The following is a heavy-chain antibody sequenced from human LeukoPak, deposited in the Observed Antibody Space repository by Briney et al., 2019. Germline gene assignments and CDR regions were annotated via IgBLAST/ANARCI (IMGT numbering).Heavy chain of an antibody. CDR1: GYTFTGYY. D-gene: IGHD2-15*01. J-gene: IGHJ4*02. CDR3: ARDLYCSGGSCSLIIDY. V-gene: IGHV1-2*02. Sequence: ASVKVSCKASGYTFTGYYMHWVRHAPGQGLEWMGWINPNSGGTNYAQKFQGRVTMTRDTSISTAYMELSRLRSDDTAVYYCARDLYCSGGSCSLIIDYWGQGTLVTVSS. CDR2: INPNSGGT.